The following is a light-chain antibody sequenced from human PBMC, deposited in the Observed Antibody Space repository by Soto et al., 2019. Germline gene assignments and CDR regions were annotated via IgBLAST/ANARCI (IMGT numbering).Light chain of an antibody. Sequence: EIVLTQSPGILSLSPGERATLFCRASQTVTSSYLAWYQQRRGQAPRLLIYGASSRATGIPDRFSGSGSGLDFTFTISRLEPEDFAVYYCQQYASSPPTFGQGSKIEIK. V-gene: IGKV3-20*01. J-gene: IGKJ1*01. CDR1: QTVTSSY. CDR3: QQYASSPPT. CDR2: GAS.